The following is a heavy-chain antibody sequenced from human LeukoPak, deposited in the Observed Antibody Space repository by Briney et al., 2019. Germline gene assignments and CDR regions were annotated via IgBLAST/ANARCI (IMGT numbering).Heavy chain of an antibody. Sequence: ASVKVSCKACGYTFTGYYMHWVRQAPGQRLEWMGWINPNSGGTNYAQKFQGRVTMTRDTSISTAYMELSRLRSDDTAVYYCARVEEYQLLSFDYWGQGTLVTVSS. V-gene: IGHV1-2*02. CDR1: GYTFTGYY. CDR2: INPNSGGT. J-gene: IGHJ4*02. D-gene: IGHD2-2*01. CDR3: ARVEEYQLLSFDY.